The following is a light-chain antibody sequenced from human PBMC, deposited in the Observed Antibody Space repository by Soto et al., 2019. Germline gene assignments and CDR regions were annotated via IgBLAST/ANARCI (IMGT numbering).Light chain of an antibody. CDR1: QSISNH. CDR3: QQSYSTTIT. Sequence: DIQMTQSPSSLSASVEDRVIITCRASQSISNHLNWYQQKPGKAPKLLIFAASSLQSGVPSRFSGSGSGTDFTLTIRSLQPEDFATYYCQQSYSTTITFGQGTRLEIK. J-gene: IGKJ5*01. V-gene: IGKV1-39*01. CDR2: AAS.